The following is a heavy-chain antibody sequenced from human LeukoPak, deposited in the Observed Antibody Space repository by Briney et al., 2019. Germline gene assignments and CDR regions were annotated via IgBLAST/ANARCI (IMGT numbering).Heavy chain of an antibody. CDR2: INPSGGST. J-gene: IGHJ1*01. CDR1: GYTFTSYY. V-gene: IGHV1-46*03. Sequence: ASVKVSCKASGYTFTSYYMHWVRQAPGQGLEWIGIINPSGGSTSYAQKFQGRVTMTRDTSTSTVYMELSSLRSEDTAVYYCARAHLYCTNGVRLEYFQHWGQGTLVTVSS. CDR3: ARAHLYCTNGVRLEYFQH. D-gene: IGHD2-8*01.